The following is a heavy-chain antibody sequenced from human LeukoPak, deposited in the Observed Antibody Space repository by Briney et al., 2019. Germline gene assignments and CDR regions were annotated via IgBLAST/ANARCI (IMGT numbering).Heavy chain of an antibody. CDR2: MNPNSGNT. Sequence: ASVKVSCKASGYTFTSYGINWVRQATGQGPEWMGWMNPNSGNTGYVQRFQGRVTMTRNTSISTAYMELNSLRSEDTAVYFCGRGRGNGRPENYFDYWGQGTLVTVSS. D-gene: IGHD2-8*01. CDR3: GRGRGNGRPENYFDY. J-gene: IGHJ4*02. V-gene: IGHV1-8*01. CDR1: GYTFTSYG.